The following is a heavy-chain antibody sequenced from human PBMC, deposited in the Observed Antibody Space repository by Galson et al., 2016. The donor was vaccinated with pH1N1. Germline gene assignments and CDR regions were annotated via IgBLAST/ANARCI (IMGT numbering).Heavy chain of an antibody. J-gene: IGHJ3*01. CDR3: AHREVMITNAFDF. CDR1: GFSVSSSGTG. Sequence: PALVKPTQTLTLTCNFSGFSVSSSGTGVGWIRQPPGKALEWLAVIYWVDDKRYSPSLKSRLTITKDTSKNQVVLKMTNMDPADTATYYCAHREVMITNAFDFWGQGTMVTVSS. D-gene: IGHD3-16*01. CDR2: IYWVDDK. V-gene: IGHV2-5*02.